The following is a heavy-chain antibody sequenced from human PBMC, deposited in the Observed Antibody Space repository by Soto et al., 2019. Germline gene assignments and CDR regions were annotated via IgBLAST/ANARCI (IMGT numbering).Heavy chain of an antibody. Sequence: QVQLVQSGAEVKKPGASVKGSCKASGYTFTSYYMHWVRQDPGQGLEWMGIINPSGGSTSYAQTFQGRVTMTRDTSTSTVYMELSILRSEDTAVYYCARYRPNNHYYHRSDVTTDYFDYWGQGTLVTFSS. CDR1: GYTFTSYY. J-gene: IGHJ4*02. CDR3: ARYRPNNHYYHRSDVTTDYFDY. CDR2: INPSGGST. D-gene: IGHD3-22*01. V-gene: IGHV1-46*01.